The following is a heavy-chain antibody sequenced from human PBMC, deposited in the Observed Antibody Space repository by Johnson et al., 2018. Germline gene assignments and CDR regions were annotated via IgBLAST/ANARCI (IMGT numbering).Heavy chain of an antibody. CDR2: IKQDGSEK. V-gene: IGHV3-7*01. Sequence: EVQLVESGGGLVQPGGSLRLSCAASGFTFSHFWMTWVRQAPGKGLEWVANIKQDGSEKYYLDSVKGRFTISRDNAKNSLYLQMNTLRAEDRAVYYCARWGGELEMLLYYYYGMDVWGQGTTVTVSS. D-gene: IGHD5-24*01. CDR3: ARWGGELEMLLYYYYGMDV. J-gene: IGHJ6*02. CDR1: GFTFSHFW.